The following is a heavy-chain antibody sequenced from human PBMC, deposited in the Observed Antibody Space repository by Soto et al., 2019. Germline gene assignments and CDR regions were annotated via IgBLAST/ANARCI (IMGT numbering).Heavy chain of an antibody. V-gene: IGHV3-43*01. CDR1: GFTFDDYT. CDR2: ISWDGGIT. CDR3: AKAGAYNYGSYFDY. J-gene: IGHJ4*02. D-gene: IGHD5-18*01. Sequence: ALRLSCAASGFTFDDYTMQWVRQAPGKGLEWVSLISWDGGITYYADSVKGRFTISRDNSKSSLYLQMNSLTTEDTALYYCAKAGAYNYGSYFDYWGQGTLVTVSS.